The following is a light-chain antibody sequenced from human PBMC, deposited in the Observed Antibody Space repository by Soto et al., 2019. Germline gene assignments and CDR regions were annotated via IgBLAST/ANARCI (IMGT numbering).Light chain of an antibody. CDR2: RAS. CDR3: QQYNDWPPRWT. J-gene: IGKJ1*01. CDR1: ESGTTN. Sequence: EIVMTQSPATLSVSPGERVTLSCRASESGTTNLAWYQQKPGQAPRLLVYRASTRATGIPARFSAGGSGTEFTLTISSLQSEDFALYICQQYNDWPPRWTFGQGTKVEIK. V-gene: IGKV3-15*01.